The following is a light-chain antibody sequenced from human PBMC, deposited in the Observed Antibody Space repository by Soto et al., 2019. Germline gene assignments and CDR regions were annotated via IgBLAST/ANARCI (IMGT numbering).Light chain of an antibody. V-gene: IGKV1-39*02. J-gene: IGKJ4*01. CDR3: QNYNSYIII. CDR2: DAS. CDR1: QSINSY. Sequence: DIQMTQSPSSLSASVGDRVTITCRASQSINSYLNWYQQKPGKAPKLLIYDASRVQSGVPSRFSGSGSGTDFTLTISSLQPDDVATYYCQNYNSYIIIFGGGTKVDIK.